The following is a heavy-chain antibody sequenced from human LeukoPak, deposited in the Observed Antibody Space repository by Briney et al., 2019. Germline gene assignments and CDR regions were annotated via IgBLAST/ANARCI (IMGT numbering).Heavy chain of an antibody. Sequence: ASVKVSCKASCYTFMSYGISWVGQAPGQGLEWMGWTSAYNGNTNYAQKLQGRVTMTTDTSTSTAYMELRSLRADDTAVYYGARGFREYQRLYYGYWGQGTLVSVS. D-gene: IGHD2-2*02. CDR1: CYTFMSYG. V-gene: IGHV1-18*01. J-gene: IGHJ4*02. CDR2: TSAYNGNT. CDR3: ARGFREYQRLYYGY.